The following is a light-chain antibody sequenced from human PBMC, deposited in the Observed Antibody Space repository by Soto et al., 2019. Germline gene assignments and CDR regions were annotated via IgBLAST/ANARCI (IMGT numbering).Light chain of an antibody. J-gene: IGLJ2*01. CDR3: SSYGGSNNVV. CDR2: EVT. Sequence: QSVLTQPPSASGSPGQSVTISCTGTSSDVGGYYFVSWYQHHPGKAPKLLIYEVTKRTSGVPDRFSGSKSGNKASLTVSGLQAEDEGDYYCSSYGGSNNVVFGGGTQLTVL. CDR1: SSDVGGYYF. V-gene: IGLV2-8*01.